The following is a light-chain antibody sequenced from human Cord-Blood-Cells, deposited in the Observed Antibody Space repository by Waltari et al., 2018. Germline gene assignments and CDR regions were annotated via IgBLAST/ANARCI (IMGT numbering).Light chain of an antibody. CDR1: QSVSSSY. CDR2: GAS. CDR3: QQYGSSPQT. Sequence: EIVLTQSPGTLSLSPGERATLSCRASQSVSSSYLAWYQQNPGQAPRPLIYGASSRATGIPDRFSGSGSGTDFTLTISRLEPEDFAVYYCQQYGSSPQTFGQGTKVEIK. J-gene: IGKJ1*01. V-gene: IGKV3-20*01.